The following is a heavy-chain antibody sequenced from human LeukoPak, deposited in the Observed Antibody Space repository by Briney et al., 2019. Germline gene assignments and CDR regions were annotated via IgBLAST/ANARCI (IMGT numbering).Heavy chain of an antibody. D-gene: IGHD5-18*01. J-gene: IGHJ4*02. V-gene: IGHV3-23*01. CDR1: GFTFSSYA. Sequence: GGSLRLSCAASGFTFSSYAMSWVRQAPGKGLERVSAISGSGGSTYYADSVKGRFTISRDNSKNTLYLQMNSLRAEDTAVYYCAKEERPKLQLWSDFDYWGQGTLVTVSS. CDR3: AKEERPKLQLWSDFDY. CDR2: ISGSGGST.